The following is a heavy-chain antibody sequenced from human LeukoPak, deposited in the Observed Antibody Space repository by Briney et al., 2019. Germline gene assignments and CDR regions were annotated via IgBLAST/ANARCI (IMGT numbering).Heavy chain of an antibody. CDR2: ISHGDYDT. CDR3: ARQGGYVWGSYRYTLPFDY. CDR1: GYSFTSSW. J-gene: IGHJ4*02. Sequence: AESLKISSKGSGYSFTSSWIGWVRQMRGKRLEWMGIISHGDYDTSYSPSLHGQVTISDDTSISTAYLQWSRLKATDTAMYYCARQGGYVWGSYRYTLPFDYWGQGTLVTVSS. V-gene: IGHV5-51*01. D-gene: IGHD3-16*02.